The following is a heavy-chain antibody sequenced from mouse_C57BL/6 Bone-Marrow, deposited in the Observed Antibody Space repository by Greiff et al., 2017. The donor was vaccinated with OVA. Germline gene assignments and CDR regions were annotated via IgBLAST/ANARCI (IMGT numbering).Heavy chain of an antibody. V-gene: IGHV6-3*01. CDR3: TVYYSNSWYFDV. CDR1: GFTFSNYW. Sequence: DVKLVESGGGLVQPGGSMKLSCVASGFTFSNYWMNWVRQSPEKGLEWVAQIRLKSDNYATHYAESVKGRFTISRDDSKSSVYLQMNNLRAEDTGIYYCTVYYSNSWYFDVWGTGTTVTVSS. CDR2: IRLKSDNYAT. J-gene: IGHJ1*03. D-gene: IGHD2-5*01.